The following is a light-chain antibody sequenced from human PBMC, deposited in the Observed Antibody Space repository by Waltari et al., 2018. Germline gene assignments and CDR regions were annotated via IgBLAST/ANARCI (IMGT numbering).Light chain of an antibody. CDR3: QQTYTAPYT. CDR2: AAS. CDR1: QTIRSY. J-gene: IGKJ2*01. Sequence: IQMTQSPSSLSAPIGDSVTITCRASQTIRSYLNWYQQKPEKAPKFLIYAASTLLSGVPSRFSGSGSGTDFTLTISSLQPEDFATYYCQQTYTAPYTFGQGTKVEIK. V-gene: IGKV1-39*01.